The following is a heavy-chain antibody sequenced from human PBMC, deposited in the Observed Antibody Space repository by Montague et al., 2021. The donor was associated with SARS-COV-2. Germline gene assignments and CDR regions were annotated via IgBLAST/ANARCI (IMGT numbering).Heavy chain of an antibody. Sequence: SETLSLTCAVSGGSISSSHWWSWVRHPPGKGLEWIGEFYHSGSTXYKPLLKRRVTISVAKTKNQFSLMLSFVTAADTAVYYCGRATKGEPPKRICMAVVVMGSAGTFNIWGQGTVVTVSS. V-gene: IGHV4-4*02. CDR2: FYHSGST. J-gene: IGHJ3*02. D-gene: IGHD3-22*01. CDR3: GRATKGEPPKRICMAVVVMGSAGTFNI. CDR1: GGSISSSHW.